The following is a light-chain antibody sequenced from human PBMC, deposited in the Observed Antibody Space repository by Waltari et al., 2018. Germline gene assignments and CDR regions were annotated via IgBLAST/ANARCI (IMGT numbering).Light chain of an antibody. CDR3: CSYAGTWV. CDR2: DVT. CDR1: GRGDRDVNY. J-gene: IGLJ3*02. Sequence: QSALTQPRSVSGSPGQSVTISRPGSGRGDRDVNYVSWYQQHPGNAPQVVIYDVTKRPSGVPDRFSGSRSGNSASLTISGLQAEDEADYYCCSYAGTWVFGGGTKLTVL. V-gene: IGLV2-11*01.